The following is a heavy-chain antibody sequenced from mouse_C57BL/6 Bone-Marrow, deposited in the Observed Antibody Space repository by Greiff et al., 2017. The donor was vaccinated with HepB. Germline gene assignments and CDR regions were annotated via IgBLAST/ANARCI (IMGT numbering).Heavy chain of an antibody. CDR2: ISYDGSN. CDR3: ARDSSYSYFDV. J-gene: IGHJ1*03. D-gene: IGHD1-1*01. Sequence: ESGPGLVKPSQSLSLTCSVTGYSITSGYYWNWIRQFPGNKLEWMGYISYDGSNNYNPSLKNRISITRDTSKNQFFLKLNSVTTEDTATYYCARDSSYSYFDVWGTGTTVTVSS. CDR1: GYSITSGYY. V-gene: IGHV3-6*01.